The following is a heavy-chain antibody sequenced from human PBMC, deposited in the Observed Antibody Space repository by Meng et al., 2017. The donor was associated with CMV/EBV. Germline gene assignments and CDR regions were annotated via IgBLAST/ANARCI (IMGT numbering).Heavy chain of an antibody. CDR3: ARALVRTSPPDY. CDR2: ISSSGSTI. Sequence: GGSLRLSCAASGFTFSDYYMSWIRQAPGKGLEWVSYISSSGSTIYYADSVRGRFTISRDNAKNSLYLQMNSLRAEDTAVYYCARALVRTSPPDYWGQGTLVTVSS. D-gene: IGHD6-6*01. CDR1: GFTFSDYY. J-gene: IGHJ4*02. V-gene: IGHV3-11*04.